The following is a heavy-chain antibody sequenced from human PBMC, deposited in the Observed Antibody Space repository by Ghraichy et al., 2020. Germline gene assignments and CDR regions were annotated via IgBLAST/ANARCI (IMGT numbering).Heavy chain of an antibody. D-gene: IGHD3-9*01. Sequence: ASVKVSCKASGYTFTNSDITWVRQAPGQGLEWMAWMKPDSGNTGYAQKFQGRVTMTRDTSTSTAYMELSSLRSEDTAVYYCARGRGDYDTSGFYPRRYFDNLGQGTLVSVSS. J-gene: IGHJ4*02. CDR3: ARGRGDYDTSGFYPRRYFDN. V-gene: IGHV1-8*01. CDR1: GYTFTNSD. CDR2: MKPDSGNT.